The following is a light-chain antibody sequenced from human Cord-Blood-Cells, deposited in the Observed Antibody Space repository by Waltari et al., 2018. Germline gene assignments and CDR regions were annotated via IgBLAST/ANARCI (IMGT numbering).Light chain of an antibody. CDR3: QQYNNWLPYT. J-gene: IGKJ2*01. CDR2: GAS. V-gene: IGKV3-15*01. CDR1: QSVSSN. Sequence: IVMTQFPPTLSLSPGDRATLSCRASQSVSSNLAWYQQKPGQAPRPLIYGASTRATGIPARCSGSGCGTEFTLTISSRQSEDFAVYYCQQYNNWLPYTFGQGTKLEIK.